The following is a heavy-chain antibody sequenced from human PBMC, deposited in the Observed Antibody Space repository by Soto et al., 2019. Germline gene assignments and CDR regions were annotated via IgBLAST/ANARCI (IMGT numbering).Heavy chain of an antibody. V-gene: IGHV3-30-3*01. CDR3: ASSSTVLLPTAMTGWFDP. CDR1: GFTFSSYA. J-gene: IGHJ5*02. D-gene: IGHD2-2*01. Sequence: GGSLRLSCAASGFTFSSYAMHWVRQAPGKGLEWVAVISYDGSNKYYADSVKGRFTISRDNSKNTLYLQMTSLRPEDTAVYYYASSSTVLLPTAMTGWFDPWGQGTLVTVSS. CDR2: ISYDGSNK.